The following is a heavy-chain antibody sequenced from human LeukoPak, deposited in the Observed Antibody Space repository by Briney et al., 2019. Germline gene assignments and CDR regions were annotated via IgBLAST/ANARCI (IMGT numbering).Heavy chain of an antibody. CDR2: IYYSGST. Sequence: PSETLSLTCTVSGGSISSSSYYWGWIRQPPGKGLEWIGSIYYSGSTYYNPSLKSRVTISVDTSKNQSSLKLSSVTAADTAVYYCASYRDIVATIFDYWGQGTLVTVSS. J-gene: IGHJ4*02. CDR3: ASYRDIVATIFDY. CDR1: GGSISSSSYY. V-gene: IGHV4-39*01. D-gene: IGHD5-12*01.